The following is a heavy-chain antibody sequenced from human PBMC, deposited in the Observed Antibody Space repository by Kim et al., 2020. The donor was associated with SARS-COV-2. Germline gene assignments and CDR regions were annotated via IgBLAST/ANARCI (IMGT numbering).Heavy chain of an antibody. CDR3: ARDVLRYFDWLPDGYFDY. V-gene: IGHV3-30*04. J-gene: IGHJ4*02. D-gene: IGHD3-9*01. CDR1: GFTFSSYA. Sequence: GGSLRLSCAASGFTFSSYAMHWVRQAPGKGLEWVAVISYDGSNKYYADSVKGRFTISRDNSKNTLYLQMNSLRAEDTAVYYCARDVLRYFDWLPDGYFDYWGQGTLVTVSS. CDR2: ISYDGSNK.